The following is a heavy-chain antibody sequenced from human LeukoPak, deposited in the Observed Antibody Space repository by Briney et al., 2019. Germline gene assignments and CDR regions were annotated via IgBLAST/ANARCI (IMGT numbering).Heavy chain of an antibody. V-gene: IGHV4-34*08. Sequence: GSLRLSCAASGFTFSSYSMNWVRQAPGKGLEWIGEINHSGSTKYNPSLKSRVTMSVDASTNQFFLRLTSVTAADTAVYYCACNAVRYSAYDREEDPSDIWGQGTMVTVSS. CDR3: ACNAVRYSAYDREEDPSDI. D-gene: IGHD5-12*01. J-gene: IGHJ3*02. CDR1: GFTFSSYS. CDR2: INHSGST.